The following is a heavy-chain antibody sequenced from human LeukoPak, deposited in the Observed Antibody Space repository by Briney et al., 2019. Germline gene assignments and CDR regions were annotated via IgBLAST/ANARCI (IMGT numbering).Heavy chain of an antibody. J-gene: IGHJ4*02. V-gene: IGHV4-59*01. D-gene: IGHD3-16*02. CDR2: IYYSGSN. CDR3: ARGRDDYVWGSYRFDY. CDR1: GGSISSYY. Sequence: SETLSLTCTVSGGSISSYYWSWIRQPPGKGLEWIGYIYYSGSNNYNPSLKSRVTISVDTSKNQFSLKLSSVTAADTAVYYCARGRDDYVWGSYRFDYWGQGTLVTVSS.